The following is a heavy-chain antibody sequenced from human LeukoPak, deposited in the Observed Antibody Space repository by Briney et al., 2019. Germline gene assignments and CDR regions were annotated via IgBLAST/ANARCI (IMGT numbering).Heavy chain of an antibody. Sequence: SETLSLTCSVSGDSISSRRYYWGWIRQPPGKDLEWLGTFFYSATTYYNPSLKSRLSMSVDTSKNQFSLKLTSVTAADTAVYYCASVSNIARFFIWGQGILVTVSS. V-gene: IGHV4-39*07. D-gene: IGHD2/OR15-2a*01. CDR1: GDSISSRRYY. CDR2: FFYSATT. J-gene: IGHJ4*02. CDR3: ASVSNIARFFI.